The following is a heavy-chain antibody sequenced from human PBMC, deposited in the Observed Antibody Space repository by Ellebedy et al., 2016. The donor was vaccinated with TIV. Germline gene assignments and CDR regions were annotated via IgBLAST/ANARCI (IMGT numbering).Heavy chain of an antibody. V-gene: IGHV3-66*01. Sequence: LSLTCAASGIAVTRNYMTWVRQAPGKGLEWVSVFYSGGTAQYADSVTDRFVISRDTSKNTVFLEMNGLRGEDTAVYYCASARVETPYWYFDIWGRGTSVTVSS. D-gene: IGHD4-23*01. CDR2: FYSGGTA. CDR1: GIAVTRNY. CDR3: ASARVETPYWYFDI. J-gene: IGHJ2*01.